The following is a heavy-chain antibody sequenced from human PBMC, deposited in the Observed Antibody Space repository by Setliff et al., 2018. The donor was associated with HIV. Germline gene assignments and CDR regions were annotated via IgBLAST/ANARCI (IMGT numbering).Heavy chain of an antibody. CDR3: ARVQWVVSSNVGLDY. J-gene: IGHJ4*02. Sequence: ASVKVSCKASGYTFTGYYMHWVRQAPGQGLEWMGRINPNSGGTNYAQKFQGRVTMTTDTPTSTVYMELRSLRSDDTAVYYCARVQWVVSSNVGLDYWGQGTQVTVSS. CDR2: INPNSGGT. D-gene: IGHD6-19*01. CDR1: GYTFTGYY. V-gene: IGHV1-2*06.